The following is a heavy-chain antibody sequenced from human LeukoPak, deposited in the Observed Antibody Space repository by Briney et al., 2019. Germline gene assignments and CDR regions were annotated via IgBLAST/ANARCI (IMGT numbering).Heavy chain of an antibody. CDR3: ARGPILPGYYPMTNAAPIDY. CDR1: GFTFSTYS. V-gene: IGHV4-34*01. Sequence: GSLRLSCGGSGFTFSTYSMNWVRQAPGKGLEWIGEINHSGSTNYNPSLKSRVTISVDTSKNQFSLKLSSVTAADTAVYYCARGPILPGYYPMTNAAPIDYWGQGTLVTVSS. J-gene: IGHJ4*02. D-gene: IGHD3-9*01. CDR2: INHSGST.